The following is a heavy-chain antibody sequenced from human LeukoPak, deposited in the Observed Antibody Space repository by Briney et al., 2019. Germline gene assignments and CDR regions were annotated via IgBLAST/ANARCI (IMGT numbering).Heavy chain of an antibody. Sequence: HPGGSLRLSCAASGFTFSTYAMNWVRQAPGKGLEWVSAISPIGSRTYYADSVKGRFTISRDNSKNTLYLQMNSLRAGDTAIYYCAKDSGSITGTTFSYWGQGTLVTVSS. CDR3: AKDSGSITGTTFSY. CDR1: GFTFSTYA. D-gene: IGHD1-7*01. V-gene: IGHV3-23*01. J-gene: IGHJ4*02. CDR2: ISPIGSRT.